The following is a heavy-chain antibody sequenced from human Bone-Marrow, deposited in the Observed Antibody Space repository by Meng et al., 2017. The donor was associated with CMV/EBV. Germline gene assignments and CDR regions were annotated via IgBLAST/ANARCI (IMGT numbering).Heavy chain of an antibody. D-gene: IGHD2-2*01. CDR2: INPNSGGT. Sequence: ASVKVSCKASGYTFTSYDINWVRQATGQGLEWMGWINPNSGGTDYAQKFQGRVTMTRDTSISTAYMELSRLRSDDTAVYYCGRDPFYCPTTTCHTYNWFAPWAQGTLVTVSS. V-gene: IGHV1-2*02. CDR1: GYTFTSYD. J-gene: IGHJ5*02. CDR3: GRDPFYCPTTTCHTYNWFAP.